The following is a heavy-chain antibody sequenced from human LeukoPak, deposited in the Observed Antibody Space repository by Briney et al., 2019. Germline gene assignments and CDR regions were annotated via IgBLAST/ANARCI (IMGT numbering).Heavy chain of an antibody. V-gene: IGHV1-18*04. CDR3: ARASMITSTLDAFDI. Sequence: ASVKVSCKASGYTFTGYYMHWVRQAPGQGLEWMGWISAYNGNTNYAQKLQGRVTMTTDTSTSTAYMELRSLRSDDTAVYYCARASMITSTLDAFDIWGQGTMVTVSS. D-gene: IGHD3-16*01. J-gene: IGHJ3*02. CDR2: ISAYNGNT. CDR1: GYTFTGYY.